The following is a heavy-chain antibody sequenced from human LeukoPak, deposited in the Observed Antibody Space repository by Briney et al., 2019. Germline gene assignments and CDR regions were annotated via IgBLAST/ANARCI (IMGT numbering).Heavy chain of an antibody. CDR3: ARGQSENYYDSSGYPDY. V-gene: IGHV4-34*01. CDR2: INHSGSS. CDR1: TCSFYHFY. D-gene: IGHD3-22*01. Sequence: SETVSLTCAVYTCSFYHFYWMWLPQPPGKGLEGLREINHSGSSNYNPSLKSGVTISVDTSTNQFSLKLSSVTAADTAVYYCARGQSENYYDSSGYPDYWGQGTLVTVSS. J-gene: IGHJ4*02.